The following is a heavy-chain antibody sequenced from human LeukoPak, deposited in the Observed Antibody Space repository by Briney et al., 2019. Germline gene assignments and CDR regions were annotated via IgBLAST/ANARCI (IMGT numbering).Heavy chain of an antibody. CDR3: ARHVSVAVTNSFDY. CDR1: GYSISSGYY. Sequence: SETLSLTCTVSGYSISSGYYWGWIRQPPGKGLEWIGGVYYTGTTYSNPSLKSRVTISVDTSKNQFSLRLSSVTAADTAVYYCARHVSVAVTNSFDYWGQGTLVTVSS. D-gene: IGHD6-19*01. CDR2: VYYTGTT. J-gene: IGHJ4*02. V-gene: IGHV4-38-2*02.